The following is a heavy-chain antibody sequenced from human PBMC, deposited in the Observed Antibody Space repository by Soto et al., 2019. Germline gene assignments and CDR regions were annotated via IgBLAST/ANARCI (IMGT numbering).Heavy chain of an antibody. Sequence: SETLSLTCTVSGGSISSSSYYWGWILQPPGKGLEWIGSIYYSGSTYYNPSLKSRVTISVDTSKNQFSLKLISVTTADTAVYFCAREGNLGRWIQPLDSWGQGTQVTVSS. CDR3: AREGNLGRWIQPLDS. CDR2: IYYSGST. J-gene: IGHJ4*02. V-gene: IGHV4-39*07. CDR1: GGSISSSSYY. D-gene: IGHD2-2*03.